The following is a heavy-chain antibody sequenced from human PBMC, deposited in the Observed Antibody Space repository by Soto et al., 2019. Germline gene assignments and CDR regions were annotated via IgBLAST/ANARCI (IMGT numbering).Heavy chain of an antibody. CDR3: ASGYGDDYYYYYMDV. V-gene: IGHV3-66*01. CDR1: GFTVSSNY. CDR2: IYSGGST. J-gene: IGHJ6*03. D-gene: IGHD4-17*01. Sequence: PGGSLRLSCAASGFTVSSNYMSWVRQAPGKGLEWVSVIYSGGSTYYADSVKGRFTISRDNSKNTLYLQMNSLRAEDTAVYYCASGYGDDYYYYYMDVWGKGTTVTVSS.